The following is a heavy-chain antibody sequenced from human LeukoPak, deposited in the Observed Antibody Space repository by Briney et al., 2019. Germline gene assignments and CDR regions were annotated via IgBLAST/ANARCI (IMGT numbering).Heavy chain of an antibody. CDR2: IYYSGST. J-gene: IGHJ4*02. V-gene: IGHV4-59*08. CDR3: ARRWGYCSGGSCYPYYFDY. D-gene: IGHD2-15*01. Sequence: SETLSLTCTVSGGSISSYYWSWIRQPAGKGLEWIGSIYYSGSTNYNPSLKSRVTISVDTSKNQFSLKLSSVTAADTAVYYCARRWGYCSGGSCYPYYFDYWDQGTLVTVSS. CDR1: GGSISSYY.